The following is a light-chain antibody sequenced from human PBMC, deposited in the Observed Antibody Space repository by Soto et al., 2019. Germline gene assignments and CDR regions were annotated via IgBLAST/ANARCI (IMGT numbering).Light chain of an antibody. CDR1: QSVRSN. Sequence: DIVMTQSPDSLSVSPGERATLSCRASQSVRSNLAWYQQKPGQPPRLLIYDASTRATRIPSRFSGSGSGTEFTLTISSLQSEDFAVYYCQQYDNWPRTFGQGTRVDFK. CDR3: QQYDNWPRT. J-gene: IGKJ1*01. CDR2: DAS. V-gene: IGKV3-15*01.